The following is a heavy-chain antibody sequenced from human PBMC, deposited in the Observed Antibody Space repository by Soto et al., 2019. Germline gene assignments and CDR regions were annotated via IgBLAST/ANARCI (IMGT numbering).Heavy chain of an antibody. CDR1: GYTFVDYF. CDR2: ISLRHHST. J-gene: IGHJ4*02. V-gene: IGHV1-46*01. Sequence: GASVKVSCKTSGYTFVDYFIHWVRQAPGQGLEWMGIISLRHHSTSYAQKFQDRLSVTRDPSSTTIYMELSSLRSEDTAVYYCARDRIAVAGTVKDYWGQGTLVTVSS. D-gene: IGHD6-19*01. CDR3: ARDRIAVAGTVKDY.